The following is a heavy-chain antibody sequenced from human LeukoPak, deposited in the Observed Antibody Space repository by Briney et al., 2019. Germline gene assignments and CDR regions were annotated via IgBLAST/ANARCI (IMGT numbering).Heavy chain of an antibody. CDR2: MNPNSGNT. V-gene: IGHV1-8*03. CDR1: GYTFTSYY. CDR3: ARVLYCSSTSCYMETDAFDI. Sequence: ASVKVSCKASGYTFTSYYMHWVRQAPGQGLEWMGWMNPNSGNTGYAQKFQGRVTITRNTSISTAYMELSSLRSEDTAVYYCARVLYCSSTSCYMETDAFDIWGQGTMVTVSS. J-gene: IGHJ3*02. D-gene: IGHD2-2*01.